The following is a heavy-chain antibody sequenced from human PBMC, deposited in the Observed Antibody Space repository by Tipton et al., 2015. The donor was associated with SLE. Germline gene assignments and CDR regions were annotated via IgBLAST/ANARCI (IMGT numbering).Heavy chain of an antibody. V-gene: IGHV4-39*07. J-gene: IGHJ3*02. Sequence: TLSLTCSVSGGSITSRTYYWGWIRQSPGKGLEWIGSISDRGDINYNPSLQSRVTMSIDTSKNHSSLKLNSVTAADTAVYYCARHILVITYDAFDIWGQGTQVTVSA. CDR3: ARHILVITYDAFDI. CDR2: ISDRGDI. CDR1: GGSITSRTYY. D-gene: IGHD3-22*01.